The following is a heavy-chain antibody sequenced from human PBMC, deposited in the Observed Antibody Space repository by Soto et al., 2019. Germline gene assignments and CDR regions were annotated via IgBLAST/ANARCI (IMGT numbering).Heavy chain of an antibody. CDR3: ARRVLDYYDSSGLEGPFDY. CDR1: GGTFSSYA. CDR2: IIPIFGTA. V-gene: IGHV1-69*13. Sequence: GASVKVSCKASGGTFSSYAISWVRQAPGQGLEWMGGIIPIFGTANYAQKFQGRVTITADESTSTAYMELSSLRSEDTAAYYCARRVLDYYDSSGLEGPFDYWGQGTLVTVSS. D-gene: IGHD3-22*01. J-gene: IGHJ4*02.